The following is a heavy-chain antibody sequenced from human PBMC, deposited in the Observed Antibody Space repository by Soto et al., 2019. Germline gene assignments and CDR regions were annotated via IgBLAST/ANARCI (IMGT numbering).Heavy chain of an antibody. J-gene: IGHJ3*01. Sequence: EVQLVESGGGLVQPGGSLRLSCADSGFSFSSYWVHWVRQGPGKGLVWVSRINTDGSSTNYADSVNGRFTISRDNAKNTLYLQMNSLRAEDTAVYYCARSPGGYYIDWGQGTMVTVSS. CDR1: GFSFSSYW. CDR3: ARSPGGYYID. D-gene: IGHD3-10*01. V-gene: IGHV3-74*01. CDR2: INTDGSST.